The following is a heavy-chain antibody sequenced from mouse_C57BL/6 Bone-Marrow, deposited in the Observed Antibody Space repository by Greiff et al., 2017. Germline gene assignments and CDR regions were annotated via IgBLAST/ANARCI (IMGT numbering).Heavy chain of an antibody. CDR1: GYTFTSYW. CDR3: ARGIYYYGNSYFYFDY. J-gene: IGHJ2*01. V-gene: IGHV1-61*01. CDR2: IYPSDSET. D-gene: IGHD1-1*01. Sequence: QVQLQQSGAELVRPGSSVKLSCKASGYTFTSYWMDWVKQRPGQGLEWIGNIYPSDSETHYNQKFKDKATLTVDKSSSTAYMQLSSLTSEDSAVYYCARGIYYYGNSYFYFDYWGQGTTLTVSS.